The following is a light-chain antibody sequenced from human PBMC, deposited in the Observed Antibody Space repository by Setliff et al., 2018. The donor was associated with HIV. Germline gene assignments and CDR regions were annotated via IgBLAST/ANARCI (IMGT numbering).Light chain of an antibody. J-gene: IGLJ1*01. Sequence: QSALTQQPSVSGTPGQRVTISCSGSNSNIGSNTVNWYQQLPGTAPKLLIYINDLRPSGVPGRFSGSKSGTSASLAISGLLSDDEADYYCSTWDDSLNAKVFGTGTKVTVL. V-gene: IGLV1-44*01. CDR1: NSNIGSNT. CDR2: IND. CDR3: STWDDSLNAKV.